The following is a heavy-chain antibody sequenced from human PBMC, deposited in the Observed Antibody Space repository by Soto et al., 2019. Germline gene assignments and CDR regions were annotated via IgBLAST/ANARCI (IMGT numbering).Heavy chain of an antibody. V-gene: IGHV3-21*01. D-gene: IGHD3-10*01. Sequence: LRLSCAASGFTFSSYSMNWVRQAPGKGLEWVSSISSSSSYIYYADSVKGRFTTSRDNAKNSLYLQMNSLRAEDTAVYYCARDRVTMVRGVSYGMDVWGQGTTVTVSS. CDR2: ISSSSSYI. J-gene: IGHJ6*02. CDR3: ARDRVTMVRGVSYGMDV. CDR1: GFTFSSYS.